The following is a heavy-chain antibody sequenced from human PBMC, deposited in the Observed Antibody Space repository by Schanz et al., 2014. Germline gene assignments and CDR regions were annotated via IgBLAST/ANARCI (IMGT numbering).Heavy chain of an antibody. CDR2: IGYDGSEK. J-gene: IGHJ6*03. V-gene: IGHV3-33*01. Sequence: QVQLVESGGGVVQPWRSLRLSCATSGLNFDYYGMNWVRQAPGKGLEWVANIGYDGSEKYYVDSVKGRFTISRDNSKDTLYLQMSGLTPEDTAVYYCAREFYDFWGGHYYYYMDLWGKGTTVAVSS. D-gene: IGHD3-3*01. CDR1: GLNFDYYG. CDR3: AREFYDFWGGHYYYYMDL.